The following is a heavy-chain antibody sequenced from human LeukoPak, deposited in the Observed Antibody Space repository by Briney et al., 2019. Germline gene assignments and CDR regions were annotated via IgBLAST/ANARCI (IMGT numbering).Heavy chain of an antibody. CDR3: AKDFYDFWSGYLRWFDP. CDR2: IRFDGNIE. V-gene: IGHV3-30*02. D-gene: IGHD3-3*01. Sequence: PGGSLRLSCAASGLSFSRYGMHWVRQAPGKGLEGVAFIRFDGNIEYYADSVKGRFTISRDNSKNTLYLQMNSLRAEDTAVYYCAKDFYDFWSGYLRWFDPWGQGTLVTVSS. J-gene: IGHJ5*02. CDR1: GLSFSRYG.